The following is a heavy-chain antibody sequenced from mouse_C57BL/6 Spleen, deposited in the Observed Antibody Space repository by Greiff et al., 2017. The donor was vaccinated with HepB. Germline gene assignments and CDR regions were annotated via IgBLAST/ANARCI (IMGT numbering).Heavy chain of an antibody. J-gene: IGHJ3*01. Sequence: VQLQQPGPELVKPGASVKIPCKASGYTFTDYNMDWVKQSHGKSLEWIGDINPNNGGTIYNQKFKGKARLTVDKSSSTAYMELRSLTSEDTAVYYCARGGNYYGSTWFAYWGQGTLVTVSA. D-gene: IGHD1-1*01. CDR2: INPNNGGT. CDR3: ARGGNYYGSTWFAY. V-gene: IGHV1-18*01. CDR1: GYTFTDYN.